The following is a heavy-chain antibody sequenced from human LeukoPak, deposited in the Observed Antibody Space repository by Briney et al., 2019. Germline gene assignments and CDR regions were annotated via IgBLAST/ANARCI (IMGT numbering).Heavy chain of an antibody. CDR2: ISGDGGST. V-gene: IGHV3-43*02. CDR1: GFTFDDYA. J-gene: IGHJ4*02. D-gene: IGHD3-22*01. Sequence: GGSLRLSCAASGFTFDDYAMHWVRQVPGKGLEWVSLISGDGGSTYYADSVKGRFTISRDNSKNSLYLQMNSLRTEDTALYYCAEDIIPSPYYYDSSGIPYFDYWGQGTLVTVSS. CDR3: AEDIIPSPYYYDSSGIPYFDY.